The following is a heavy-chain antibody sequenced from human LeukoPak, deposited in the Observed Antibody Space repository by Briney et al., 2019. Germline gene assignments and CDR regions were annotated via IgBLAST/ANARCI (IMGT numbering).Heavy chain of an antibody. Sequence: PGGSLRLSCAATGFTFSSYAMSWVRQAPGKGLEWVSAISGSGGSTYYADSVKGRFTISRDNSKNTLYLQMNSLRAEDTAVYYCARPQGSGSYYFDYWGQGTLVTVSS. CDR1: GFTFSSYA. D-gene: IGHD3-10*01. CDR2: ISGSGGST. V-gene: IGHV3-23*01. CDR3: ARPQGSGSYYFDY. J-gene: IGHJ4*02.